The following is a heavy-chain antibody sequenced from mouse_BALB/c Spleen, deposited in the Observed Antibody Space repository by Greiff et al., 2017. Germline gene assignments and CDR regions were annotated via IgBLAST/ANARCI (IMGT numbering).Heavy chain of an antibody. V-gene: IGHV5-12-1*01. CDR2: ISSGGGST. CDR3: ARQGITTEYVDV. J-gene: IGHJ1*01. Sequence: EVHLVESGGGLVKPGGSLKLSCAASGFAFSSYDMSWVRQTPEKRLEWVAYISSGGGSTYYPDTVKGRFTISRDNAKNTLYLQMSSLKSEDTAMYYCARQGITTEYVDVWGAGTTVTVSS. D-gene: IGHD1-1*01. CDR1: GFAFSSYD.